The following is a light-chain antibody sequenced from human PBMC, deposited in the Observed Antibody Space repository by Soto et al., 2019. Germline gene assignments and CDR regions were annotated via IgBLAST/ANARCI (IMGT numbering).Light chain of an antibody. CDR2: AAS. V-gene: IGKV1-39*01. CDR1: QSISSY. J-gene: IGKJ4*01. CDR3: QQSYSTFT. Sequence: DIQMTQSPSSLSASVGDRVTITCRASQSISSYLNWYQQKPGKAPKLLIYAASTLQSGVPLRFSGSGSGTDFTLTIISLLPEDFATYYCQQSYSTFTFGGGTKVEI.